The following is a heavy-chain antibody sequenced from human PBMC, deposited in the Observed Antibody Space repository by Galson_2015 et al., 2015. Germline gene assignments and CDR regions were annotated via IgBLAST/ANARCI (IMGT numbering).Heavy chain of an antibody. CDR3: ARDGPVRGWPYYFDY. J-gene: IGHJ4*02. D-gene: IGHD6-19*01. Sequence: SLRLSCAASGFTVSSNYMSWVRQAPGKGLEWVSVIYSGGSTYYADSVKGRFTISRDNSKNTLYLQMNSLRAEDTAVYYCARDGPVRGWPYYFDYWDQGTLVTVSS. V-gene: IGHV3-66*01. CDR1: GFTVSSNY. CDR2: IYSGGST.